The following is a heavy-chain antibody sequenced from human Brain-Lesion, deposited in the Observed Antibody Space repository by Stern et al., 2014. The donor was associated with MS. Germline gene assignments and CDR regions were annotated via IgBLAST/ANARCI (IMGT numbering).Heavy chain of an antibody. D-gene: IGHD3-10*01. V-gene: IGHV1-2*02. J-gene: IGHJ6*02. CDR1: GYTFTGYY. Sequence: VHLVESGAEVKKPGASVKVSCKASGYTFTGYYMYWVRQAPGQGLEWMGWINPNSGGTHYAQKFQGRVTMTRDTYITTAYMELSRLRSDDTAVYYCARGYYGSGRPQKGMDVWGQGTTVTVSS. CDR3: ARGYYGSGRPQKGMDV. CDR2: INPNSGGT.